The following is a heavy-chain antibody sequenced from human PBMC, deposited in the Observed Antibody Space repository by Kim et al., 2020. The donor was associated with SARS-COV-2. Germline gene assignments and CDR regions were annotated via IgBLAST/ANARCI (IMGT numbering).Heavy chain of an antibody. CDR2: ISSSSSYI. J-gene: IGHJ4*02. CDR3: ARGGYGSAAPVDY. D-gene: IGHD1-26*01. Sequence: GSLRLSCAASGFTFSSYSMNWVRQAPGKGLEWVSSISSSSSYIYYADSVKGRFTISRDNAKNSLYLQMNSLRAEDTAVYYCARGGYGSAAPVDYWGQGTLVTVSS. V-gene: IGHV3-21*01. CDR1: GFTFSSYS.